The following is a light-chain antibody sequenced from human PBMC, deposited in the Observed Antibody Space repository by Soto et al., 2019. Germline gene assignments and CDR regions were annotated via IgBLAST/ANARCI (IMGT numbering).Light chain of an antibody. Sequence: QSVLTQPAPVSGSPGQSITISCTGISSDVGGYNYVSWYQQHPGKAPKLLIYEVSNRPSGVSNRFSGSKSGNTASLTISGLQAEDEADYYCSSYTRRSNSRVFGTGTKVTVL. J-gene: IGLJ1*01. V-gene: IGLV2-14*01. CDR1: SSDVGGYNY. CDR3: SSYTRRSNSRV. CDR2: EVS.